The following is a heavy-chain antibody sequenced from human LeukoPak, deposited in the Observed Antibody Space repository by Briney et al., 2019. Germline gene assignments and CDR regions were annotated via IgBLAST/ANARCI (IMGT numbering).Heavy chain of an antibody. CDR1: GFTFSDYY. CDR2: ISSSGSTI. D-gene: IGHD3-22*01. Sequence: GGSLRLSCAASGFTFSDYYMSWIRQAPGRGLEWVSYISSSGSTIYYADSVKGRFTISRDNSKNTLYLQMNSLRAEDTAVYYCAKGPSYYYDSSGYYYAWGQGTLVTVSS. CDR3: AKGPSYYYDSSGYYYA. J-gene: IGHJ5*02. V-gene: IGHV3-11*04.